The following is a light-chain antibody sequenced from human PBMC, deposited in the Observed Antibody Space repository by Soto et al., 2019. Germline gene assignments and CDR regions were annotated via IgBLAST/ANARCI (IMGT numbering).Light chain of an antibody. V-gene: IGLV7-43*01. CDR2: SIR. CDR1: TGAVTSGYY. CDR3: LLYYGGAGV. Sequence: QAVVTQEPSLTVSPGGTVTLTCASSTGAVTSGYYPNWFQQKPGQAPRALIYSIRNKHSWTPARFSGSLLGGKAALTLSGVQPKDEADYYCLLYYGGAGVFGGGTKVTVL. J-gene: IGLJ3*02.